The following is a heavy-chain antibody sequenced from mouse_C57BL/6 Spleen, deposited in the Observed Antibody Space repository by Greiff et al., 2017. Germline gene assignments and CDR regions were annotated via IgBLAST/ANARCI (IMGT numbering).Heavy chain of an antibody. V-gene: IGHV1-26*01. J-gene: IGHJ2*01. CDR3: ARGGDYRDYFDY. CDR2: INPNNGGT. Sequence: EVQLQQSGPELVKPGASVKISCKASGYTFTDYYMNWVKQSHGKSLEWIGDINPNNGGTSYNQKFKGKATLTVDKSSSTAYMELRSLTSEDSAVYYCARGGDYRDYFDYWGQGTTLTVSS. CDR1: GYTFTDYY. D-gene: IGHD2-4*01.